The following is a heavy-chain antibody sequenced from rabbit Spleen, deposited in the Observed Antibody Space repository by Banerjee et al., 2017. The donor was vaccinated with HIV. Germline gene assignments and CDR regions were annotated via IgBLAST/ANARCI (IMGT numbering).Heavy chain of an antibody. CDR1: GFSFSNGYD. CDR3: ARDANYGGYGYAYFNL. Sequence: QEQLVESGGGLVQPGGTLTLTCKASGFSFSNGYDMCWVRQAPGKGLELIACIYVGSGGRTDYASWVNGRFTISRSTSLNTVTLQMTSLTAADTATYFCARDANYGGYGYAYFNLWGQGTLVTVS. CDR2: IYVGSGGRT. D-gene: IGHD6-1*01. V-gene: IGHV1S43*01. J-gene: IGHJ4*01.